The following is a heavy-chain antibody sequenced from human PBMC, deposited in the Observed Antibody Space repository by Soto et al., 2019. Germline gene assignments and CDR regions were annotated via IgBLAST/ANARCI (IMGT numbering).Heavy chain of an antibody. D-gene: IGHD3-3*01. CDR2: IYHSGST. CDR3: ARDRRVLRFLEWLNKNWLDP. Sequence: PSETLSLTCAVSGYSISSGCYWGWIRQPPGKGLEWIGSIYHSGSTYYNPSLKSRVTISVDTSKNQFSLKLSSVTAADTAVYYCARDRRVLRFLEWLNKNWLDPWGQGTLVTVYS. J-gene: IGHJ5*02. V-gene: IGHV4-38-2*02. CDR1: GYSISSGCY.